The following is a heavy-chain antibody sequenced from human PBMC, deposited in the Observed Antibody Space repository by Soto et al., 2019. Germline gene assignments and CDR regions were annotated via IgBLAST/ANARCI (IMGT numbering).Heavy chain of an antibody. Sequence: ASVKVSCKASGYTFTSYGISWVRQAPGQGLEWMGWISAYNGNTNYAQKLQGRVTMTTDTSTSTAYMELRSLRSDDTAVYYCARGYCSSTSCYTLDYWGQGTLVTVSS. CDR2: ISAYNGNT. J-gene: IGHJ4*02. D-gene: IGHD2-2*02. CDR3: ARGYCSSTSCYTLDY. CDR1: GYTFTSYG. V-gene: IGHV1-18*04.